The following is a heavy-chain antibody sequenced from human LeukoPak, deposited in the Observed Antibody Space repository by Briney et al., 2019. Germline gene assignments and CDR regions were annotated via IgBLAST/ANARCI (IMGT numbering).Heavy chain of an antibody. V-gene: IGHV3-11*03. Sequence: KSGGSLRLSCAASGFTFSDYYMSWIRQAPGKGLGWVSYISSSSSYTNYADSVKGRFTISRDNAKNSLYLQMNSLRAEDTAVYYCARRTYYYDTSGYFYYFDYWSQGTLVTVSS. D-gene: IGHD3-22*01. CDR1: GFTFSDYY. J-gene: IGHJ4*02. CDR2: ISSSSSYT. CDR3: ARRTYYYDTSGYFYYFDY.